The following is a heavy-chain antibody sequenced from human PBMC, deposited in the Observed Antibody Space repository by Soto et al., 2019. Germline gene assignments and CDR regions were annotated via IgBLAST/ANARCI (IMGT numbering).Heavy chain of an antibody. Sequence: PSETLCVTCTVSGGSISRYYWSWIRKPPGKGLEWIGYIYNSGSTNYNPSLKSRVTISVDTSKNQFSLKLSSVTAADTAVYYCARGSTGYSSSWYRYWGQGTLVTVSS. CDR2: IYNSGST. J-gene: IGHJ4*02. CDR1: GGSISRYY. D-gene: IGHD6-13*01. CDR3: ARGSTGYSSSWYRY. V-gene: IGHV4-59*08.